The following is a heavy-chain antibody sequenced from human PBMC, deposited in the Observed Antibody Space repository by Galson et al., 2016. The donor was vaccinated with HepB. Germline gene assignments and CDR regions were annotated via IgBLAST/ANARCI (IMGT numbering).Heavy chain of an antibody. D-gene: IGHD3-10*02. Sequence: SLRLSCAASGFTFSDHYMTWIRQAPGKGLEWISYISSTNSFTTYVDSVKGRFTISRDNAKNSLFLHMNSLRAEDTAVYYCATGHCTGGPFDLWGRGTLVTVSS. CDR3: ATGHCTGGPFDL. J-gene: IGHJ2*01. V-gene: IGHV3-11*06. CDR2: ISSTNSFT. CDR1: GFTFSDHY.